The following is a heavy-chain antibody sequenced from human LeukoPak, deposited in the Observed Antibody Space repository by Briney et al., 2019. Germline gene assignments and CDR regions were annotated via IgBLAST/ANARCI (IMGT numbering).Heavy chain of an antibody. V-gene: IGHV3-15*01. Sequence: ETLSLTCAVYGGSFSGYYWSWVRQAPGKGLEWVGRIKSKTDGGTTDYAAPVKGRLTISRDDSKNTLYLQMNSLKTEDTAVYYCTTASVHWGQGTLVTVSS. CDR1: GGSFSGYY. CDR2: IKSKTDGGTT. CDR3: TTASVH. J-gene: IGHJ4*02.